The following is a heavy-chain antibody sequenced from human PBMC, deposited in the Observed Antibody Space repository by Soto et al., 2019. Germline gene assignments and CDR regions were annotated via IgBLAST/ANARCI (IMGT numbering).Heavy chain of an antibody. CDR2: ISPSSDIR. CDR1: GFSVRDYY. D-gene: IGHD3-16*01. J-gene: IGHJ4*02. CDR3: TRDPRITDF. Sequence: QVRLVESGGGLVKPEGSLRLSCAASGFSVRDYYMTWIRQAPGKGLEFLSYISPSSDIRKYADSVEGRFTISRDNAKNLLYLHMNRLRAEDTAVYYCTRDPRITDFWGQGTLVTVSS. V-gene: IGHV3-11*01.